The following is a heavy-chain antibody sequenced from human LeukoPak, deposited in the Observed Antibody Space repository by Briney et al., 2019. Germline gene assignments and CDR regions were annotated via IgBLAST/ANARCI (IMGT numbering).Heavy chain of an antibody. V-gene: IGHV3-7*01. CDR1: GFTFTNSW. CDR2: TIERGSEI. D-gene: IGHD3-22*01. CDR3: ARDDYYDSSGYYRAPPYYFDY. Sequence: GGSLRHSCLVSGFTFTNSWTSWLRQAPGKGLEWVAHTIERGSEIYYVDSVKGRFTISRDNAKNSLYLQMNSLRAEDTAVYYCARDDYYDSSGYYRAPPYYFDYWGQGTLVTVSS. J-gene: IGHJ4*02.